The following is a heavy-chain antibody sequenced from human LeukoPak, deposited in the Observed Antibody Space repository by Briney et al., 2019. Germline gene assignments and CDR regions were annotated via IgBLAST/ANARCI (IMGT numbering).Heavy chain of an antibody. Sequence: SETLSLTCTVSGGSISSYYWSWIRQPPGKGLEWIGYIYYSGSTNYNPSLKSRVTISVDTSKNQFSLKLSSVTAADTAVYYCVRVLNCSGGSCYLFILDYWGQGTLVTVSS. CDR3: VRVLNCSGGSCYLFILDY. CDR2: IYYSGST. CDR1: GGSISSYY. D-gene: IGHD2-15*01. J-gene: IGHJ4*02. V-gene: IGHV4-59*01.